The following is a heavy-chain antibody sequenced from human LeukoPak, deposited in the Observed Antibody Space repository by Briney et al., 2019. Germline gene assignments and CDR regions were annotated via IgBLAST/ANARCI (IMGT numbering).Heavy chain of an antibody. Sequence: SETLSLTCTVSGGSISSSSYYWGWIRQPPGKGLEWIGYIYYSGSTNYNPSLKSRVTISVDTSKNQFSLKLSSVTAADTAVYYCARRRAYHCSGGSCSRGYLPYYFDYWGQGTLVTVSS. CDR3: ARRRAYHCSGGSCSRGYLPYYFDY. CDR2: IYYSGST. CDR1: GGSISSSSYY. D-gene: IGHD2-15*01. V-gene: IGHV4-61*05. J-gene: IGHJ4*02.